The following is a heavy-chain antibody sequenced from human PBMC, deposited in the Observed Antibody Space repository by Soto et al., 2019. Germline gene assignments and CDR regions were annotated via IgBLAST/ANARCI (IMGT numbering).Heavy chain of an antibody. CDR3: ARVVAARPTFGPGPYYYYMDV. CDR2: IYYSGST. D-gene: IGHD6-6*01. CDR1: GGSISSGGYY. J-gene: IGHJ6*03. V-gene: IGHV4-31*03. Sequence: TLSLTCTVSGGSISSGGYYWSWIRQHPGKGLEWIGYIYYSGSTYYNPSLKSRVTISVDTSKNQFSLKLSSVTAADTAVYYCARVVAARPTFGPGPYYYYMDVWGKGTTVTVSS.